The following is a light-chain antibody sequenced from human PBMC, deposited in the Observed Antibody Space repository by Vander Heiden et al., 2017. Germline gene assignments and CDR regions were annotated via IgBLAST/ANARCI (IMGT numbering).Light chain of an antibody. Sequence: YELTQPPSVSVSPGHTASITCSGDKLGDKYACWYQQKPGHSPVLVFYQDSKRPSGIPGRFSGSTAGNTATLTISGTQAMDEADYYCQAWDSSTVVFGGGTKLTVL. CDR2: QDS. CDR3: QAWDSSTVV. CDR1: KLGDKY. V-gene: IGLV3-1*01. J-gene: IGLJ2*01.